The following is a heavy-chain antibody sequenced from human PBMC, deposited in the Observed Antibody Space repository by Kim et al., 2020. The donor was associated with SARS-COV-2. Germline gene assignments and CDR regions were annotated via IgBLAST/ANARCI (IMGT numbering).Heavy chain of an antibody. CDR3: ARDSGIAAAGNYYYYGMDV. D-gene: IGHD6-13*01. V-gene: IGHV1-2*02. CDR2: INPNRGGT. CDR1: GYTFTGYY. Sequence: ASVKVSCKASGYTFTGYYMHWVRQAPGQGLEWMGWINPNRGGTNYAQKFQGRVTMTRDTSISTAYMELSRLRSDDTAVYYCARDSGIAAAGNYYYYGMDVWGQGTTVTVSS. J-gene: IGHJ6*02.